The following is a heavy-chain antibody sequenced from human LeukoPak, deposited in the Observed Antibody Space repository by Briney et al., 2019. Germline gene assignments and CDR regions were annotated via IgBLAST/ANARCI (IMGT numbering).Heavy chain of an antibody. CDR3: AKVRFPYNSGYY. Sequence: GGSLRLSCAASGFTFTSYAMSWVRQAPGKGLEWVSAISGGGGITYYADSVKGRFTISRDNSKNTLYLQMNSLRAEDTALYYCAKVRFPYNSGYYWGQGSLVTVSS. CDR2: ISGGGGIT. D-gene: IGHD3-22*01. V-gene: IGHV3-23*01. J-gene: IGHJ4*02. CDR1: GFTFTSYA.